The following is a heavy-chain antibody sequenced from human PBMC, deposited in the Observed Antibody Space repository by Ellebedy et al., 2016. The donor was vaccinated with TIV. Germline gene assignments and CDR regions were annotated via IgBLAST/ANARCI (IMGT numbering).Heavy chain of an antibody. Sequence: GESLKLSCAASGFTFSSYAMRWVRQPPGKGLEWVSAISGSGGSTYYADSVKGRFTISRDNSKNTLYLPMNSLRAEDTAVYYCAKSGYSSGRATYNWFDPWGQGTLVTVSS. CDR1: GFTFSSYA. CDR2: ISGSGGST. CDR3: AKSGYSSGRATYNWFDP. J-gene: IGHJ5*02. D-gene: IGHD6-19*01. V-gene: IGHV3-23*01.